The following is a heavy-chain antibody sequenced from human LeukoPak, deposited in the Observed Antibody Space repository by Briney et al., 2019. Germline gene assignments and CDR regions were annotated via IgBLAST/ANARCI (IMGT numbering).Heavy chain of an antibody. CDR3: AKEVKYYDFWSGYYPYFDY. J-gene: IGHJ4*02. CDR2: ISGSGGST. Sequence: GALRLSCAASGFTFSSYAMSWVRQAPGKGLEWVSPISGSGGSTYYADSVKGRFTISRDNSKNTLYLQMNSLRAEDTAVYYCAKEVKYYDFWSGYYPYFDYWGQGTLVTVSS. CDR1: GFTFSSYA. V-gene: IGHV3-23*01. D-gene: IGHD3-3*01.